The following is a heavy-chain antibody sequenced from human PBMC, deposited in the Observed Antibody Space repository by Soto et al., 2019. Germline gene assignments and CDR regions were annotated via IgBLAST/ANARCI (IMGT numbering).Heavy chain of an antibody. CDR1: GYTFRNFG. Sequence: QIQLLQSGAEVKKPGASVKVTCKASGYTFRNFGISWVRQAPGQGLEWMGWISAYNANANYAQKFQGRLTMTADTSTSTAYMELRSLRSDYTAVYYCARENSYFDYWGQGNLVTVSS. CDR2: ISAYNANA. V-gene: IGHV1-18*01. CDR3: ARENSYFDY. J-gene: IGHJ4*02.